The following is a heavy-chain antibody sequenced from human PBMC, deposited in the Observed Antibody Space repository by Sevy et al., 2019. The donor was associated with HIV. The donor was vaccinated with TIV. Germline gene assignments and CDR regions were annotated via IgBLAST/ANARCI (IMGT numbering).Heavy chain of an antibody. J-gene: IGHJ4*02. CDR2: ISYDGSNK. V-gene: IGHV3-30*18. CDR1: GFSFSTSG. Sequence: GGSLRLSCAASGFSFSTSGMNWVRQAPGKGLEWVAVISYDGSNKYYADSVKGRFTISRDNSKNTLYLQMNSLRAEDTAVYYCAKVGGAYGDSYYFDYWGQGTLVTVSS. CDR3: AKVGGAYGDSYYFDY. D-gene: IGHD4-17*01.